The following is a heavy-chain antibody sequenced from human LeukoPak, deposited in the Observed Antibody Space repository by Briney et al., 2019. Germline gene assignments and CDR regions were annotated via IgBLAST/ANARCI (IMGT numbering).Heavy chain of an antibody. Sequence: GGSLRLSCAASGFTFSSYWMSWVRQAPGKGLEWVSAISGSGGSTYYADSVKGRFTISRDNSKNTLYLQMNSLRAEDTAVYYCATDSIAAAGTDFDYWGQGTLVTVSS. CDR2: ISGSGGST. J-gene: IGHJ4*02. D-gene: IGHD6-13*01. CDR3: ATDSIAAAGTDFDY. V-gene: IGHV3-23*01. CDR1: GFTFSSYW.